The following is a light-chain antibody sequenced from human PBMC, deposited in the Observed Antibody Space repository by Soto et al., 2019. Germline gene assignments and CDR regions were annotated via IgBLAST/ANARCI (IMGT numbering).Light chain of an antibody. V-gene: IGKV3-15*01. Sequence: EIVMTQSPATLSKSPGERATLSCRASQSVSSNLAWYQQKPGQAPRLLIYGASTRATGIPARFSGSGSGTEFTLTISSLQSEDFAVYYCQQYNNWPWTFGQGTKVDI. CDR2: GAS. J-gene: IGKJ1*01. CDR3: QQYNNWPWT. CDR1: QSVSSN.